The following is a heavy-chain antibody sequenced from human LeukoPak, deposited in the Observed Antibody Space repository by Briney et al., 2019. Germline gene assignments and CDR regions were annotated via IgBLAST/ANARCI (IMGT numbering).Heavy chain of an antibody. D-gene: IGHD1-1*01. V-gene: IGHV1-18*01. CDR2: ISGYNGKT. CDR1: GYSFTAYV. CDR3: ARDIATVQHQD. J-gene: IGHJ4*02. Sequence: HGASVKVSCKASGYSFTAYVISWVRQAPGQGLEWMGWISGYNGKTNYVQKFRGRVAMTADTSTSTVYMELRSLRSDDTAVYYCARDIATVQHQDWGQGTLVTVSS.